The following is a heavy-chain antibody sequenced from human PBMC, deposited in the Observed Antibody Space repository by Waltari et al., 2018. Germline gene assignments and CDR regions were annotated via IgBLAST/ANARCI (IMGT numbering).Heavy chain of an antibody. CDR2: INTDGSDT. CDR3: ARAYSGKKNPKES. D-gene: IGHD4-4*01. CDR1: GFTFSSHW. J-gene: IGHJ5*02. V-gene: IGHV3-74*03. Sequence: EVQLVESGGGFVQPGGSLRLSCAAPGFTFSSHWLHWVRQAPGKGLVWVSRINTDGSDTAYADSVRGRFTISRDNAKNTLFLQMNSLRVEDTAVYYCARAYSGKKNPKESWGQGTLVTVSS.